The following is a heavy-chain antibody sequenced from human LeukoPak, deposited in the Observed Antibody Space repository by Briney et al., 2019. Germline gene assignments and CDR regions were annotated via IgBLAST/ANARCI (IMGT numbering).Heavy chain of an antibody. CDR1: GYTFTGYY. J-gene: IGHJ3*02. CDR2: INPNSGGT. Sequence: ASVKVSCKASGYTFTGYYMHWVRQAPGQGLEWMGWINPNSGGTNYAQKFQGWVTMTRDTSISTAYMELSRLRSEDTAVYYCASRRYCSSTSCFNAFDIWGQGTMVTVSS. D-gene: IGHD2-2*01. V-gene: IGHV1-2*04. CDR3: ASRRYCSSTSCFNAFDI.